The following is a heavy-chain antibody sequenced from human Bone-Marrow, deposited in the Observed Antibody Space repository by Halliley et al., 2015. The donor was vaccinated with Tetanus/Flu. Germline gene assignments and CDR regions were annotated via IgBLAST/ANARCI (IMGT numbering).Heavy chain of an antibody. Sequence: SLRLSCAASGLPFSAYAMAWVRQAPGKGLEWISSVSGSGGLTEYAESVKGRFTISRDNTRNTVSLQMNNLRAEDTAIYYCAGRNTIFEVCWGQGTLVTVSS. V-gene: IGHV3-23*01. CDR3: AGRNTIFEVC. CDR1: GLPFSAYA. D-gene: IGHD3-3*01. J-gene: IGHJ4*02. CDR2: VSGSGGLT.